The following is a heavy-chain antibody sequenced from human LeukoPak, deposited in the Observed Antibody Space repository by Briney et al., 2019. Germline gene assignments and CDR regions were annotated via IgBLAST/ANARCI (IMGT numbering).Heavy chain of an antibody. J-gene: IGHJ3*02. V-gene: IGHV4-59*08. CDR1: GGSFSGYY. CDR2: IYYSGST. Sequence: SETLSLTCAVYGGSFSGYYWSWIRQPPGKGLEWIGYIYYSGSTNYNPSLKSRVTISVDTSKNQFSLKLSSVTAADTAVYYCARPMKGSYYDSSEDAFDIWGQGTMVTVSS. CDR3: ARPMKGSYYDSSEDAFDI. D-gene: IGHD3-22*01.